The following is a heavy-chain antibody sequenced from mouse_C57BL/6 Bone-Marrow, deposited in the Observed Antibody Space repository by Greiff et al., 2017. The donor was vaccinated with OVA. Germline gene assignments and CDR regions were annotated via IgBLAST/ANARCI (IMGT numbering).Heavy chain of an antibody. Sequence: EVKLMESGGDLVKPGGSLKLSCAASGFTFSSYGMSWVRQTPDKRLAWVATISSGGSYTYYPDSVKGRFTISRDNAKNTLYLQMSSLKSEDTAMYYCARLVRAWFAYWGQGTLVTVSA. V-gene: IGHV5-6*01. CDR3: ARLVRAWFAY. CDR1: GFTFSSYG. J-gene: IGHJ3*01. CDR2: ISSGGSYT.